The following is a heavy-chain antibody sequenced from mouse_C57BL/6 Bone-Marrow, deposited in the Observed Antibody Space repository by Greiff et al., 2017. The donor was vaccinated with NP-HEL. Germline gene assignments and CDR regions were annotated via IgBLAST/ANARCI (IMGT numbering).Heavy chain of an antibody. CDR1: GYTFTDYY. CDR3: ARSVTTVAFDY. V-gene: IGHV1-19*01. J-gene: IGHJ2*01. D-gene: IGHD1-1*01. Sequence: EVKLMESGPVLVKPGASVKMSCKASGYTFTDYYMNWVKQSHGKSLEWIGVINPYNGGTSYNQKFKGKATLTVDKSSSTAYMELNSLTSEDSAVYYCARSVTTVAFDYWGQGTTLTVSS. CDR2: INPYNGGT.